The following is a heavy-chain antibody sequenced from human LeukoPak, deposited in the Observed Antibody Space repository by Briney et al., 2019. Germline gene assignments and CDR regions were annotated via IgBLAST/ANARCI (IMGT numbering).Heavy chain of an antibody. CDR1: GFTFSTYW. Sequence: GGSLRLSCAASGFTFSTYWMSWVRQAPGKGLEWVANIEEDGNKKNYVDSVKGRFTISRDNVKNSIYLQMNSLRADDTAVYYCARGRGIALWGQGTLVTVSS. J-gene: IGHJ4*02. V-gene: IGHV3-7*01. CDR2: IEEDGNKK. D-gene: IGHD6-13*01. CDR3: ARGRGIAL.